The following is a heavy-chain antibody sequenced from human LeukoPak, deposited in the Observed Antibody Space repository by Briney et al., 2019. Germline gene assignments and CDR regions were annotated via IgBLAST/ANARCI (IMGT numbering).Heavy chain of an antibody. V-gene: IGHV4-59*01. J-gene: IGHJ6*02. D-gene: IGHD5-24*01. Sequence: SETLSLTCTVSGGSISSYYWSWIRQPPGKGLEWIGYIYYSGSTNYNPSLKSRVTIPVDTSKNQFSLKLSSVTAADTAVYYCARGHRDGYVSLYYYGMDVWGQGTTVTVSS. CDR2: IYYSGST. CDR3: ARGHRDGYVSLYYYGMDV. CDR1: GGSISSYY.